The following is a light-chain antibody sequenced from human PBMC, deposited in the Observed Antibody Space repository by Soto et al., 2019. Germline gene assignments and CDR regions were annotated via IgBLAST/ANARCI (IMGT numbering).Light chain of an antibody. J-gene: IGLJ3*02. Sequence: QSVLTQPPSVSGAPGQRVTISCTGSSSNIGAGYDVHWYQQLPGTAPKLLIYGNSNRPSGVPYRFSGCKSGTSASLAITGLQAEDEADYYCQSYDSSLCGSVFGGGTKLTVL. V-gene: IGLV1-40*01. CDR1: SSNIGAGYD. CDR2: GNS. CDR3: QSYDSSLCGSV.